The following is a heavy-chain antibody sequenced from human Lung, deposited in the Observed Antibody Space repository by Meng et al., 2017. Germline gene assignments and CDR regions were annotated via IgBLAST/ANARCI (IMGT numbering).Heavy chain of an antibody. D-gene: IGHD6-13*01. Sequence: QVQVVQSGAEVRNPGASVKVACKTSGYTFIRHGITWVRQAPGQGLEWMGWISVHNGNTNYAEKFQGRVTMTTDTSTNTAYMELRSLTSDDTAVYYCARDLKPEGIATEYLDYWGREPWSPSPQ. J-gene: IGHJ4*02. V-gene: IGHV1-18*01. CDR2: ISVHNGNT. CDR3: ARDLKPEGIATEYLDY. CDR1: GYTFIRHG.